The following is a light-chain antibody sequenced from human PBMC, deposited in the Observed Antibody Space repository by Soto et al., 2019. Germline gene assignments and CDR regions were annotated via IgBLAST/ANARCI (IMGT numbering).Light chain of an antibody. CDR3: EESYSTPSWT. CDR2: AVS. CDR1: QIIGTY. Sequence: DILLTQSPSSLSASVGDRVTITCRASQIIGTYLNGYQQKPGKAPKLLIHAVSSLHSGFPSRFSGSGSGTDFTLTISSLEPEDCATYYCEESYSTPSWTFGQGTKV. V-gene: IGKV1-39*01. J-gene: IGKJ1*01.